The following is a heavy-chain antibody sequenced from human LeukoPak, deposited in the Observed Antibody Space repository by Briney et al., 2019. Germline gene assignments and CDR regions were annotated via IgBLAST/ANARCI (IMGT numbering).Heavy chain of an antibody. CDR2: ISTSGGST. V-gene: IGHV3-23*01. Sequence: GGSLRLSCAASGFTFSSYAMSWVRQAPGKGLEWVSGISTSGGSTSYADSVKGRFTISRDNPRNTLYMQMNSLRAEDTAVYYCSVMHRYYDGSGYWVQWGQGTLVTVSS. D-gene: IGHD3-22*01. J-gene: IGHJ4*02. CDR3: SVMHRYYDGSGYWVQ. CDR1: GFTFSSYA.